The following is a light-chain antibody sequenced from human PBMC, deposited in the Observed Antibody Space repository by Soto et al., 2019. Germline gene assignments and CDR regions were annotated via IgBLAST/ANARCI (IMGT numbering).Light chain of an antibody. J-gene: IGLJ1*01. CDR2: DVS. CDR3: SSYTSSSTLLYV. Sequence: QSALTQPASVSGSPGQSITISCTGTSSDVGGYNYVSWYQQHPGKAPKLMIYDVSNRPSGVSNRFSGSKSGHTASLTISGLQAEDEADYYFSSYTSSSTLLYVFGTGTKVTVL. V-gene: IGLV2-14*01. CDR1: SSDVGGYNY.